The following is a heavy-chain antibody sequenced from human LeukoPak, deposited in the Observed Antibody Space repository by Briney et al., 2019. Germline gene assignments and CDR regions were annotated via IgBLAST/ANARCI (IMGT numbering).Heavy chain of an antibody. V-gene: IGHV3-30-3*01. J-gene: IGHJ3*02. CDR3: ARESVYYDILTGYTGPNAFDI. CDR2: ISYDGSNK. D-gene: IGHD3-9*01. CDR1: GFTFSSYA. Sequence: GGSLRLSCAASGFTFSSYAMHWVRQAPGKGLEWVAVISYDGSNKYYADSVKGRFTISRDNSKNTLYLQMNSLRAEDTAVYYCARESVYYDILTGYTGPNAFDIWGQGTMVTVSS.